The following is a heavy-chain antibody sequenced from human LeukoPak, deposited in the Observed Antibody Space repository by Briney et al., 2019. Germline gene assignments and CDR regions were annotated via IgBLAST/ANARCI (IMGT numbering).Heavy chain of an antibody. CDR3: AKGSRQWLVFFDY. CDR1: GFTFRSFA. J-gene: IGHJ4*02. V-gene: IGHV3-23*01. CDR2: ISGSGGST. D-gene: IGHD6-19*01. Sequence: GGSLRLSCTASGFTFRSFAMSWGGPAPGKGLELVSAISGSGGSTYYADSVKGRFTISRDNSKNTLYLQMNSLRAEDTAVYYCAKGSRQWLVFFDYWGQGTLVTVSS.